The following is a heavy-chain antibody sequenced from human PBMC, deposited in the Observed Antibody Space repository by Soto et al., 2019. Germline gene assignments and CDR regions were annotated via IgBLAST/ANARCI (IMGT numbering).Heavy chain of an antibody. CDR2: IYNGGGT. V-gene: IGHV4-31*03. J-gene: IGHJ4*02. CDR1: GSSFRTGASY. D-gene: IGHD6-19*01. CDR3: ARGRRSGWYEGDYFDY. Sequence: TLSLTCPFSGSSFRTGASYWSWIRQLPGQGLEWIGYIYNGGGTYYNPSLKSRFTMSVDSSKTQFSLKVTSVTAADTGVYFCARGRRSGWYEGDYFDYWGPGTLVTVSS.